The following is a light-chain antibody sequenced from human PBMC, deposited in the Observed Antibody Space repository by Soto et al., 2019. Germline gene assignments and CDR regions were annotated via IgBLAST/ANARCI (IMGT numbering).Light chain of an antibody. V-gene: IGKV3-20*01. CDR2: GTS. Sequence: EIVLTQSPGTLSVSPGERATLSCRASQTISSNHLAWYQQKPGQAPSLLIYGTSSRATGIPDRFSGSGFGKDFTLTISRLEPEDSAIYYCQQFVGWTFGQGTKVEI. J-gene: IGKJ1*01. CDR1: QTISSNH. CDR3: QQFVGWT.